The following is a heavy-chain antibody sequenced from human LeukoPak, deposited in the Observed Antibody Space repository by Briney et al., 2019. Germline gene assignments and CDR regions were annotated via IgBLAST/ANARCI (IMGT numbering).Heavy chain of an antibody. J-gene: IGHJ5*02. V-gene: IGHV4-31*03. CDR1: GGSISSGGYY. D-gene: IGHD2-2*01. CDR3: ARSDGSTLDP. CDR2: IYYSGST. Sequence: SQTLSLTCTVSGGSISSGGYYWSWIRQHPGKGLEWIGYIYYSGSTYYNPSLKSRVTISVDTSKNQFSLKPSSVTAADTAVYYCARSDGSTLDPWGRGPLVTVSS.